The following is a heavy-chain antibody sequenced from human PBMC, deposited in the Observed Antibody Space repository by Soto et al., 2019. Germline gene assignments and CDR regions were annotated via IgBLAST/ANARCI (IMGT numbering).Heavy chain of an antibody. CDR3: AREMATIKRFHYGMDV. Sequence: SETLSLTCAVYGGSFSGYYWSWIRQPPGKGLEWIGEINHSGSTNYDPSLKSRVTISVDTSKNQFSLKLSSVTAADAAVYYCAREMATIKRFHYGMDVWGQGTTVS. CDR1: GGSFSGYY. V-gene: IGHV4-34*01. D-gene: IGHD5-12*01. CDR2: INHSGST. J-gene: IGHJ6*02.